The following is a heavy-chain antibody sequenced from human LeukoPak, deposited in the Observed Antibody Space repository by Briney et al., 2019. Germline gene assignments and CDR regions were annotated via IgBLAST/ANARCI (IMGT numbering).Heavy chain of an antibody. D-gene: IGHD3-22*01. Sequence: GGSLRLSCAASGFTFSSYSMNWVRQAPGKGLEWVSSISSSSSYIYYADSVKGRFTISRDNSQNTLYLQMNSLRAEDTAVYYCAREVYDSSGGLDYWGQGTLATVSS. V-gene: IGHV3-21*01. J-gene: IGHJ4*02. CDR1: GFTFSSYS. CDR3: AREVYDSSGGLDY. CDR2: ISSSSSYI.